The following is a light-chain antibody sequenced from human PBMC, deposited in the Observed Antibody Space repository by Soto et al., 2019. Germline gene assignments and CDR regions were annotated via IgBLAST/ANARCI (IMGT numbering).Light chain of an antibody. J-gene: IGLJ1*01. CDR3: FSFPTTSTQV. CDR2: EVN. CDR1: SSDIGAYDY. V-gene: IGLV2-14*01. Sequence: QSALTQPASLSGSPGQSITISCTGTSSDIGAYDYVSWFQQHPGKAPKLMISEVNNRPSGVSNRFSGSKSGNTAYLTISGLQVEDEAEYFCFSFPTTSTQVFGTGTKLTVL.